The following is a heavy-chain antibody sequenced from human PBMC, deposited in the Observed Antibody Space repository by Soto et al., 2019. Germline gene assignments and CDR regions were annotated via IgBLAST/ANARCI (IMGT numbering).Heavy chain of an antibody. D-gene: IGHD1-1*01. J-gene: IGHJ4*02. Sequence: QITLKEAGPTLVKPTEPLTLTCNFSGFSFTTTRMGVGWTRQPPGKALEWLAIIYWDGESRYNPLLMRRLTLTEDTSKNPVVLTMTNMDPKDTATYYCAHRDSTGTTTYFDSWGQGIPVTVAS. CDR1: GFSFTTTRMG. V-gene: IGHV2-5*02. CDR2: IYWDGES. CDR3: AHRDSTGTTTYFDS.